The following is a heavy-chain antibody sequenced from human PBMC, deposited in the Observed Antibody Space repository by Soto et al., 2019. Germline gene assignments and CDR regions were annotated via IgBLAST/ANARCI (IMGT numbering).Heavy chain of an antibody. CDR1: GFTFSSYA. J-gene: IGHJ3*02. D-gene: IGHD3-10*01. V-gene: IGHV3-23*01. Sequence: GGSLRLSCATSGFTFSSYAMSWVRQAPGKGLEWVSAISGSGGSTYYADSVKGRFTISRDNSKNTLYLQMNSLRAEDTAVYYCAAVSPHYGSEYAFDIWGQGTMVTVSS. CDR3: AAVSPHYGSEYAFDI. CDR2: ISGSGGST.